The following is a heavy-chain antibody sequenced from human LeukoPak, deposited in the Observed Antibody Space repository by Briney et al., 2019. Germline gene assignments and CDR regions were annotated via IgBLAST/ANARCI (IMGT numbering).Heavy chain of an antibody. Sequence: GGSLRLSCTASGFMFSNYAMSWVRQAPGKGLDWVSGVSGSGGNTHYADSVKGRFTISRDNSKNTLFLQMNSLRAEDTAVYYCANYVQKLVPFDYWGQGTLVTVSS. CDR3: ANYVQKLVPFDY. CDR2: VSGSGGNT. J-gene: IGHJ4*02. V-gene: IGHV3-23*01. D-gene: IGHD6-13*01. CDR1: GFMFSNYA.